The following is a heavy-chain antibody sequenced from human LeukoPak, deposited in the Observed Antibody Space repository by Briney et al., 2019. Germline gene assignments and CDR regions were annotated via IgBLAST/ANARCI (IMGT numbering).Heavy chain of an antibody. V-gene: IGHV3-53*01. CDR3: ARDPGGPHTVKWDAFDI. CDR2: IFSGGST. D-gene: IGHD2-2*02. J-gene: IGHJ3*02. Sequence: PGGSLRLSCAASGFTVSSHYMSWVRQTPGKGLEWVSVIFSGGSTYYADSVKGRFTISRDNSKNTLYLHMNSLRAEDTAVYYCARDPGGPHTVKWDAFDIWGQGTMVTVSS. CDR1: GFTVSSHY.